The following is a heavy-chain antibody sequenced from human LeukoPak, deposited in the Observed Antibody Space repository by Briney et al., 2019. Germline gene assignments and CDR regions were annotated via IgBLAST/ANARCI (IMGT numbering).Heavy chain of an antibody. V-gene: IGHV3-21*01. D-gene: IGHD3-9*01. CDR3: ARNDWSYRYDRAFDI. CDR1: GFTFSSYS. J-gene: IGHJ3*02. Sequence: PGGSLRLSCAASGFTFSSYSMNWVRQAPGKGLEWVSSISSSSSYIYYADSVKGRFTISRDNAKNSLYLQMNSLRAEDTAVYYCARNDWSYRYDRAFDIWGQGTLVTVSS. CDR2: ISSSSSYI.